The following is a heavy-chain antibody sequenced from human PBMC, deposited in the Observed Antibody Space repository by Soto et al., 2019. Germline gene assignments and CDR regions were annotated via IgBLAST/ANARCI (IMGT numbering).Heavy chain of an antibody. J-gene: IGHJ6*03. D-gene: IGHD6-13*01. V-gene: IGHV4-34*01. CDR2: INRSGTS. Sequence: PSETLSLTCAVYGGSFSDYSAYYGSWVRQPPGKGLEWIAEINRSGTSNYNPSLKSRVTVSVDTSRNQFSLKLSSVTAADTAVYYCARGYGSSWYMVVHYYYMDVWGKGTTVTVSS. CDR1: GGSFSDYSAYY. CDR3: ARGYGSSWYMVVHYYYMDV.